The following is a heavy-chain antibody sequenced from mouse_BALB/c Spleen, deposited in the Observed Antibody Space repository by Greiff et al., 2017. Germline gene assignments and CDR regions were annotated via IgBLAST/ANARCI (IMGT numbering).Heavy chain of an antibody. D-gene: IGHD2-14*01. CDR3: ARNRYDAWFAY. V-gene: IGHV2-2*02. J-gene: IGHJ3*01. Sequence: VQLQQSGPGLVQPSQSLSITCTVSGFSLTSYGVHWVRQSPGKGLEWLGVIWSGGCTDYNAAFISRLSISKDNSKSQVFFKMNSLQANDTAIYYCARNRYDAWFAYWGQGTLVTVSA. CDR1: GFSLTSYG. CDR2: IWSGGCT.